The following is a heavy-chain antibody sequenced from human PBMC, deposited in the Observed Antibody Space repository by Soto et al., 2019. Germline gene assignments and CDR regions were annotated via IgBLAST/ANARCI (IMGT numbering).Heavy chain of an antibody. D-gene: IGHD4-17*01. CDR1: GFTFSSYW. Sequence: GGSLRLSCAASGFTFSSYWMSWVRQAPGKGLEWVANIKQDGSEKYYVDSVKGRFTISRDNAKNSLYLQMNSLRAEDTAVYYCARDLGVYGDYFDYWGQGTLVTVSS. CDR3: ARDLGVYGDYFDY. CDR2: IKQDGSEK. V-gene: IGHV3-7*01. J-gene: IGHJ4*02.